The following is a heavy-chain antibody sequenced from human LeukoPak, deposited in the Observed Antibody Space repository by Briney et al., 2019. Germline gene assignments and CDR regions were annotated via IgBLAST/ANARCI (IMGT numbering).Heavy chain of an antibody. J-gene: IGHJ6*03. CDR2: IYYSGST. Sequence: PSETLSLTCTVSGGSISSYHWSWIRQPPGKGLECIGYIYYSGSTYYNPSLKSRVTISVDTSKNQFSLKLSSVTAADTAVYYCARDSDFWSGYYAGYYYYMDVWGKGTTVTVSS. CDR1: GGSISSYH. D-gene: IGHD3-3*01. CDR3: ARDSDFWSGYYAGYYYYMDV. V-gene: IGHV4-59*12.